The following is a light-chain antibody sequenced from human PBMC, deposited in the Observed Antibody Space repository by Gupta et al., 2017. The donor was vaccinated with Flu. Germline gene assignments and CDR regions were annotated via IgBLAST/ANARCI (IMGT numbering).Light chain of an antibody. J-gene: IGKJ4*01. CDR2: EVS. Sequence: EIVMTQTLLSVSISPGQQPSLSCRSSQSRLHSDGYTYLYWFLQKARPVSTLLIYEVSNRFPGVPDRFSGSGEGTDFTLKISRGEAEDFGVYYCRQDAQYHPRTFGGGTKVEIK. CDR1: QSRLHSDGYTY. V-gene: IGKV2D-26*01. CDR3: RQDAQYHPRT.